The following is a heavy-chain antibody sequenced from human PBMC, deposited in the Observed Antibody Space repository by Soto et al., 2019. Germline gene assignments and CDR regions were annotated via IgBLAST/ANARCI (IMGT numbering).Heavy chain of an antibody. D-gene: IGHD6-13*01. Sequence: GESLKISCKGSGYSFTSYWIGWVRQMPGKGLEWMGIIYPGDSDTRYSPSFQGQVTISADKSISTAYLQWSSLKASDTAMYYCARLRGPTHLAAATQRLWYFDLWGRGTLVTVSS. CDR1: GYSFTSYW. V-gene: IGHV5-51*01. CDR2: IYPGDSDT. J-gene: IGHJ2*01. CDR3: ARLRGPTHLAAATQRLWYFDL.